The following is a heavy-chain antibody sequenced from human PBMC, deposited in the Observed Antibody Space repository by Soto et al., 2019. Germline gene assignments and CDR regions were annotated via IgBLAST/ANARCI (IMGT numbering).Heavy chain of an antibody. CDR2: IYSGGST. Sequence: GGSLRLSCAASGFTVSSNYMSWVRQAPGKGLEWVSVIYSGGSTYYADSVKGRFTISRHNSKNTLYLQMNSLRAEDTAVYYCARGRGYDFWSGCYFDYWGQGTLVTVSS. CDR3: ARGRGYDFWSGCYFDY. J-gene: IGHJ4*02. CDR1: GFTVSSNY. V-gene: IGHV3-53*04. D-gene: IGHD3-3*01.